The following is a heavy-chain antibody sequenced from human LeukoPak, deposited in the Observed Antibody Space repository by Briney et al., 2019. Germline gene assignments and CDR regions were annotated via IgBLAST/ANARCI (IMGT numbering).Heavy chain of an antibody. CDR3: ARYLEPYYYDSSGYPPLDY. D-gene: IGHD3-22*01. CDR1: GFTFSSYW. CDR2: IKQDGSEK. Sequence: GGSLRLSCAASGFTFSSYWMSWVRQAPGKGLEWVANIKQDGSEKYYVDSVKGRFTISRDNAKNSLYLQLNSLRAEDTAVYYCARYLEPYYYDSSGYPPLDYWGQGTLVTVSS. V-gene: IGHV3-7*03. J-gene: IGHJ4*02.